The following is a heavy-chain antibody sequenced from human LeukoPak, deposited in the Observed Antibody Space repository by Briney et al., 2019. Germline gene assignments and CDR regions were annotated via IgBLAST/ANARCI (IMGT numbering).Heavy chain of an antibody. CDR2: IYSPGTT. Sequence: PSETLSLTCSVSGASVSSLHWNWIRQSPGKGLEWIGNIYSPGTTKYNPSPKSRVTLSLDTSKNQFSLRLTSVTAADTAVYFCTKGYYEPFDSWGQGILVTVSS. J-gene: IGHJ4*02. V-gene: IGHV4-59*02. CDR1: GASVSSLH. D-gene: IGHD3-16*01. CDR3: TKGYYEPFDS.